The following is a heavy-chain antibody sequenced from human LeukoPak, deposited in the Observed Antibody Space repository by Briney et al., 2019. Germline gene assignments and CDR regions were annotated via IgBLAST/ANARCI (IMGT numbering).Heavy chain of an antibody. CDR2: IIGSGGDT. CDR1: GFTFSIYN. J-gene: IGHJ4*02. CDR3: ARDESDGSNWYGYFDR. D-gene: IGHD6-13*01. Sequence: PGGSLRLSCAASGFTFSIYNMNWVRQAPGKGLEWVSVIIGSGGDTYYADSVKGRFTISRDNSKNTLYLQMSSLRAEDTAVYYCARDESDGSNWYGYFDRWGQGTLVTVSS. V-gene: IGHV3-23*01.